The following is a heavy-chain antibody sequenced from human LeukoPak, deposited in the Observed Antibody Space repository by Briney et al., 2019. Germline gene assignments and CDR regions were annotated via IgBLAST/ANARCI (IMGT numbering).Heavy chain of an antibody. D-gene: IGHD2-15*01. CDR2: IYPGDSDT. V-gene: IGHV5-51*01. CDR1: GYSFTNYW. Sequence: GESLKISCKASGYSFTNYWIGWVRQMPGKGLEWMGIIYPGDSDTRYSPSFQGQVTISADKSISTAYLQWSSLRASDTAMYYCARSLQVPVVGGWYFDLWGRGTLVAVSS. J-gene: IGHJ2*01. CDR3: ARSLQVPVVGGWYFDL.